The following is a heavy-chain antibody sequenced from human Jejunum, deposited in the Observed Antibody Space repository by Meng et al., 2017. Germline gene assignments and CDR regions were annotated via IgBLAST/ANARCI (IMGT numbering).Heavy chain of an antibody. Sequence: QLQLQESGPGLVKPSETLTPNCTVSGDSMRISNYYWGWIRQPAGKGLQWIGTINYTGSTDYSPSLKSRVTISVDTSKKQFSLSMTSGTAADTAIYYWVRQRYCYSAGCYSDSWGQGTLVTVSS. CDR3: VRQRYCYSAGCYSDS. J-gene: IGHJ4*02. CDR2: INYTGST. V-gene: IGHV4-39*01. CDR1: GDSMRISNYY. D-gene: IGHD2-15*01.